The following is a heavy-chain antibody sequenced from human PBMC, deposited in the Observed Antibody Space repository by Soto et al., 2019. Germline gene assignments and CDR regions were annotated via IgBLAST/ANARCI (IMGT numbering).Heavy chain of an antibody. CDR3: ARMNYYDTSGYPFDY. D-gene: IGHD3-22*01. Sequence: SETLSLTFTVSGASISSYYWSLIRQPPGKGLEWIGYIYFRGTTNYNPSLKSRVTMSADTSKNQFSLKLNSVTAADTAVYYCARMNYYDTSGYPFDYWGQGMMVTVSS. J-gene: IGHJ4*02. CDR1: GASISSYY. CDR2: IYFRGTT. V-gene: IGHV4-59*01.